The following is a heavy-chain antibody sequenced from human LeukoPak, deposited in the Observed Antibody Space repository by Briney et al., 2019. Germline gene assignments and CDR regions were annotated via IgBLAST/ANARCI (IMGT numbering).Heavy chain of an antibody. V-gene: IGHV3-21*01. J-gene: IGHJ5*02. CDR2: ISGNGSII. D-gene: IGHD3-3*01. Sequence: GGSLRLSCAASGFTFHVYSMNWFRQAPGKGLEWVSSISGNGSIIYYADSVRGRFTISRDNAKNSVSLQMNSLRAEDTAVYFCARAREWFNSWGQGTLVTVSS. CDR1: GFTFHVYS. CDR3: ARAREWFNS.